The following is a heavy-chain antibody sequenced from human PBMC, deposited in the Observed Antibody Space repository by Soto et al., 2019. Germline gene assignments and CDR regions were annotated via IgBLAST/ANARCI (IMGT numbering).Heavy chain of an antibody. Sequence: QVQLVESGGGVVQPGRSLRLSCAASGFTFSSYAMHWVRQAPGKGLEWVAVISYDGSNKCYADSVKGRFTISRDNSKNTLYLQMNSLRAEDTAVYYCARNLWFGELKSYYYYYGMDVWGQGTTVTVSS. D-gene: IGHD3-10*01. V-gene: IGHV3-30-3*01. CDR2: ISYDGSNK. CDR3: ARNLWFGELKSYYYYYGMDV. CDR1: GFTFSSYA. J-gene: IGHJ6*02.